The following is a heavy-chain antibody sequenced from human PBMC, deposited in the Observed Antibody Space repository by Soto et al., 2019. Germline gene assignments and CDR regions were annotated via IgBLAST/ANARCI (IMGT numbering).Heavy chain of an antibody. CDR2: FYSGGSS. J-gene: IGHJ4*02. CDR1: GDSISSSKYF. V-gene: IGHV4-39*01. Sequence: QLQLQESGPGLVKPSETLSLTCSVSGDSISSSKYFWGWIRQPPGKGLEWIGSFYSGGSSYYSPSLKSRVTISVDTSKNQFSLNLSSVTAADAAVYYCARHFFGGWYFASWGQGTLVTVSS. CDR3: ARHFFGGWYFAS. D-gene: IGHD6-19*01.